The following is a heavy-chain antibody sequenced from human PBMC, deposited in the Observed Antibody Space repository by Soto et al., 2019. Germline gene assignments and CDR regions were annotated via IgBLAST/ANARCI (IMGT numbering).Heavy chain of an antibody. CDR1: GFTFSSYA. Sequence: GGSLRLSCAASGFTFSSYAMSWVRQAPGKGLEWVSAISGSGGSTYYADSVKGRFTISRDNSKNTLYLQMNSLRAEDTAVYYCAKGAYYDILTGNWFDPWGQGTLVTVSS. D-gene: IGHD3-9*01. J-gene: IGHJ5*02. CDR3: AKGAYYDILTGNWFDP. V-gene: IGHV3-23*01. CDR2: ISGSGGST.